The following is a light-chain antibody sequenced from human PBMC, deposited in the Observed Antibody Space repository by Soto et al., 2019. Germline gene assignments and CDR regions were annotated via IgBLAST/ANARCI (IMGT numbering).Light chain of an antibody. CDR3: SSYTTISTYV. J-gene: IGLJ1*01. V-gene: IGLV2-14*01. CDR2: DVR. CDR1: SSDVGGYNY. Sequence: QSALTQPASVSGSPGQSITISCTGTSSDVGGYNYVSWYQQHTGKAPKLMIYDVRNRPSGVSNRFSGYNSVNTASLTISGLQAEDEADYDCSSYTTISTYVFGTGTKLTVL.